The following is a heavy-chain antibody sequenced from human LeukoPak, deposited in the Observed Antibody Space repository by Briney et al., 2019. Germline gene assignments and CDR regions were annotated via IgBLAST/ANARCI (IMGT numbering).Heavy chain of an antibody. CDR3: AREKGPRYFDY. V-gene: IGHV4-39*07. CDR2: INHSGST. J-gene: IGHJ4*02. Sequence: PSETLSLTCTVSGGSISSGGYYWSWIRQPPGKGLEWIGEINHSGSTNYNPSLKSRVTISVDTSKNQFSLKLSSVTAADTAVYYCAREKGPRYFDYWGQGTLVTVSS. CDR1: GGSISSGGYY.